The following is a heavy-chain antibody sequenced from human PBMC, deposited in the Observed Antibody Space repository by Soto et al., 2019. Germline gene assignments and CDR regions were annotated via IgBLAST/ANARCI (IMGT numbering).Heavy chain of an antibody. CDR2: ISYDGSNK. Sequence: GGSLRLSCAASGFTFSSYGMHWVRQAPGKGMEWVAVISYDGSNKYYADSVKGRFTISRDNSKNTLYLQMNSLRAEDTAVYYYAKDPESSSSAIRYFDYWGQGTLVTVSS. D-gene: IGHD6-6*01. CDR3: AKDPESSSSAIRYFDY. J-gene: IGHJ4*02. V-gene: IGHV3-30*18. CDR1: GFTFSSYG.